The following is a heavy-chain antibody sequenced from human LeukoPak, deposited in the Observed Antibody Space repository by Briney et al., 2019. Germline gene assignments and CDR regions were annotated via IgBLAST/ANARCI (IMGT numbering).Heavy chain of an antibody. Sequence: GGSLRLSRAASGFTFSSYSLNWVRQAPAKGVEWVSYISSNSAYIYYTDSVKGRFTMSRDNAKNTLYLQMNSLRAEDTAMYYCSRDHDYGPLRSYYFDDWGQGTLVTVSS. D-gene: IGHD4/OR15-4a*01. CDR3: SRDHDYGPLRSYYFDD. V-gene: IGHV3-21*01. CDR2: ISSNSAYI. CDR1: GFTFSSYS. J-gene: IGHJ4*02.